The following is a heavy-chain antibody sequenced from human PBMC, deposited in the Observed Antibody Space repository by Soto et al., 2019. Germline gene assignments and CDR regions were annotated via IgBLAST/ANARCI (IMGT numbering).Heavy chain of an antibody. Sequence: SETLSLTCTVSGGSVSSGSYYWSWIRQPPGKGLEWIGYIYYSGTTNYNPSLKSRVTISMNTSKNQFSLNLSSVTAADTAVYYCARARCSSTSCYTGYYYGMDVWGQGTTVPVSS. D-gene: IGHD2-2*02. CDR3: ARARCSSTSCYTGYYYGMDV. V-gene: IGHV4-61*01. CDR1: GGSVSSGSYY. CDR2: IYYSGTT. J-gene: IGHJ6*02.